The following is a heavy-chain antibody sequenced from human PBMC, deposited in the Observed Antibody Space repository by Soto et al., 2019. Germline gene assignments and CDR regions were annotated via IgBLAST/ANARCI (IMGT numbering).Heavy chain of an antibody. CDR3: ARARSGYSSSWYYRDNYFDY. CDR2: INHSGST. Sequence: SETLSLTCAVYGGSFSGYYWSWIRQPPGKGLEWIGEINHSGSTNYNPSLKSRVTISVDTSKNQFSLKLSSVTAADTAVYYCARARSGYSSSWYYRDNYFDYWGQGTLVTVSS. D-gene: IGHD6-13*01. J-gene: IGHJ4*02. CDR1: GGSFSGYY. V-gene: IGHV4-34*01.